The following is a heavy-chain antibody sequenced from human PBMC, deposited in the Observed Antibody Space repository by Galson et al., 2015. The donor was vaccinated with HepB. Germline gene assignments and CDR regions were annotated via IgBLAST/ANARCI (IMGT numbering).Heavy chain of an antibody. CDR2: INTNTGNP. J-gene: IGHJ1*01. CDR1: GYTFTSYA. CDR3: AREGREYSSSPEYFQH. V-gene: IGHV7-4-1*02. Sequence: SVKVSCKASGYTFTSYAMNWVRQAPGQGLEWMGWINTNTGNPTYAQGFTGRFVFSLDTSVSTAYLQISSLKAEDTAVYYCAREGREYSSSPEYFQHWGQGTLVTVSS. D-gene: IGHD6-6*01.